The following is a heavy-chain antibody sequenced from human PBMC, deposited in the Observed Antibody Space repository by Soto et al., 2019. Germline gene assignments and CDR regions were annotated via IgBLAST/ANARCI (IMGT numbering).Heavy chain of an antibody. D-gene: IGHD2-21*01. Sequence: QVQLVQSGAEVKKPGSSVIVSCRASGGTFNRHVISWVRQAPGQGLEWMGGIIPILGSSNHAREFKGRVTISADESTGTAYMELSSLTSEDTAVYYCAREGDSSWFDSWGQGNLVTVSS. CDR2: IIPILGSS. J-gene: IGHJ5*01. V-gene: IGHV1-69*01. CDR3: AREGDSSWFDS. CDR1: GGTFNRHV.